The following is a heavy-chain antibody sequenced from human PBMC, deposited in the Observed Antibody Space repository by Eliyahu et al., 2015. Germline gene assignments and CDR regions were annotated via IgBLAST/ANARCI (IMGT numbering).Heavy chain of an antibody. CDR3: ARVFIAVAADNLRGAFDI. CDR2: ISSXSSTR. D-gene: IGHD6-19*01. CDR1: GFPFXXYS. V-gene: IGHV3-48*01. Sequence: EVQLVESGGGLVQPGGSLRLSCAASGFPFXXYSMNWVRQAPGKGLEWVSYISSXSSTRYYADSVKGRFTISRXNXKNSLYLQMNSLRAEDTAVYYCARVFIAVAADNLRGAFDIWGQGTMVTVSS. J-gene: IGHJ3*02.